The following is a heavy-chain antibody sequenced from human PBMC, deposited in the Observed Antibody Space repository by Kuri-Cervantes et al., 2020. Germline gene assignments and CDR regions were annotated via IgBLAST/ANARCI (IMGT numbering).Heavy chain of an antibody. J-gene: IGHJ1*01. Sequence: GGSLRLSCAASGFTFSSYEMNWVRQAPGKGLEWVSYISSSGSTIYYADSVKGRFTISRDNAKNSLYLQMNSLRAEDTAVYHCARRGNGYDSYFENWGQGTLVTVSS. CDR1: GFTFSSYE. D-gene: IGHD5-12*01. V-gene: IGHV3-48*03. CDR2: ISSSGSTI. CDR3: ARRGNGYDSYFEN.